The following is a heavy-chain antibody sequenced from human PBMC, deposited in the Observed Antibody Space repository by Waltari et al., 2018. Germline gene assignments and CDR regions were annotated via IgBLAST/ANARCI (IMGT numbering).Heavy chain of an antibody. CDR3: AKPQQWLVSYYFDY. Sequence: EVQLLESGGGLVQPGGSLRLSCAASGFTFSSSAMSWVRQAPGKGLEWVSALRGSGGSTYYADSVKGRFTISRDNSKNTLYLQMNSLRAEDTAVYYCAKPQQWLVSYYFDYWGQGTLVTVSS. D-gene: IGHD6-19*01. J-gene: IGHJ4*02. V-gene: IGHV3-23*01. CDR2: LRGSGGST. CDR1: GFTFSSSA.